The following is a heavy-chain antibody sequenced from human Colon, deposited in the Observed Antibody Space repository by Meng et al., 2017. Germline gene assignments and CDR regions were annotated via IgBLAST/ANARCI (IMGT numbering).Heavy chain of an antibody. J-gene: IGHJ4*02. CDR1: GFTFSSYS. V-gene: IGHV3-21*01. CDR3: ARSPPRYYDYVWGSYRYYSPSDY. D-gene: IGHD3-16*02. CDR2: ISSSSSYI. Sequence: GGSLRLSCAASGFTFSSYSMNWVRQAPGKGLEWVSSISSSSSYIYYADSVKGRFTISRDNAKNSLYLQMNSLRAEDTAVYYCARSPPRYYDYVWGSYRYYSPSDYWGQGKLVTVSS.